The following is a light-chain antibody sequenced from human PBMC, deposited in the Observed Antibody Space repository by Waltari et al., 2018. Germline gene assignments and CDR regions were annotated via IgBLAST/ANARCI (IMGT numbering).Light chain of an antibody. CDR2: DVN. V-gene: IGLV2-14*03. Sequence: QSALTQPASVSASPGQSLTISCTGTTRDIGSDTYVSWYQQHPGRAPNLMIYDVNNRPSGVSIRFSGSKSFNAASLTISGLQAEDEADYYCSSYTTNTRVFGGGTKLTV. CDR1: TRDIGSDTY. CDR3: SSYTTNTRV. J-gene: IGLJ2*01.